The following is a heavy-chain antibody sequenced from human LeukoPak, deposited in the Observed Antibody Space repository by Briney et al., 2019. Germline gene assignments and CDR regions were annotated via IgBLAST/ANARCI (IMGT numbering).Heavy chain of an antibody. V-gene: IGHV3-23*01. J-gene: IGHJ4*02. Sequence: TGGSLRLSCAASEFTFSNYAMNWVRQAPGKGLEWVSGISGGGGSTYYADSVKGRFTISRDNSKNTLYLQMDSLRAEDTALYYCAKGASAMVARSDYWGQGTLVTVSS. CDR2: ISGGGGST. D-gene: IGHD4/OR15-4a*01. CDR3: AKGASAMVARSDY. CDR1: EFTFSNYA.